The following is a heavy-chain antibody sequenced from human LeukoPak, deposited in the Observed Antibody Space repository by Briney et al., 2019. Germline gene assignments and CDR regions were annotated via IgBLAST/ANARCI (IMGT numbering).Heavy chain of an antibody. Sequence: GASVKVSCKASGYTFTSYGISWVRQAPGQGLEWMGWISAYNGNTNYAQKLQGRVTTTTDTSTSTAYMELRSLRSDDTAVYYCARDRRGITMVRGPSEYWGQGTLVTVSS. J-gene: IGHJ4*02. CDR3: ARDRRGITMVRGPSEY. CDR1: GYTFTSYG. CDR2: ISAYNGNT. V-gene: IGHV1-18*01. D-gene: IGHD3-10*01.